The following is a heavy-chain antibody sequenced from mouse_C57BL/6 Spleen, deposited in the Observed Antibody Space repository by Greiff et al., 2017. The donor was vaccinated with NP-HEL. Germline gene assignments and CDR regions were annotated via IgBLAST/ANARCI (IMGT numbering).Heavy chain of an antibody. D-gene: IGHD2-2*01. J-gene: IGHJ4*01. CDR1: GYTFTSYW. CDR3: ARGKGYGYAMDY. V-gene: IGHV1-59*01. Sequence: QVQLQQPGAELVRPGTSVKLSCKASGYTFTSYWMHWVKQRPGQGLEWIGVIDPSDSYTNYNQKFKGKATLTVDTSSSTAYMQLSSLTSEDSAVYYCARGKGYGYAMDYWGQGTSVTVSS. CDR2: IDPSDSYT.